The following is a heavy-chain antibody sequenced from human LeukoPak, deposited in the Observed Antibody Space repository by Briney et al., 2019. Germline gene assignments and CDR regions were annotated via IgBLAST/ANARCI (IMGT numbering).Heavy chain of an antibody. CDR2: ISGSGGST. V-gene: IGHV3-23*01. J-gene: IGHJ4*02. CDR1: GFTFSSFA. Sequence: GALRLSCAASGFTFSSFAMSWVRQAPGKGLELVSAISGSGGSTYYADSVKGRFTISRDNSKNTLYLQMNSLRAEDTAVYYCAKDQGGSSGVFDYWGQGTLVTVSS. D-gene: IGHD6-19*01. CDR3: AKDQGGSSGVFDY.